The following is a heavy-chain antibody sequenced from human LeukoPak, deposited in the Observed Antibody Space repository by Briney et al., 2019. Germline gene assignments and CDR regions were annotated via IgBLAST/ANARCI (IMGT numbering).Heavy chain of an antibody. CDR1: GRSISNYY. CDR3: ARLGIQL. Sequence: SETLSLTCTVSGRSISNYYWSWVRQPPGKGLQWIGYIHYTGSTNYNPPLKRRVTISVDKSKNQFSLKLSSVTAAGTAVYYCARLGIQLWGQGTLVTVSS. CDR2: IHYTGST. J-gene: IGHJ4*02. D-gene: IGHD5-18*01. V-gene: IGHV4-59*12.